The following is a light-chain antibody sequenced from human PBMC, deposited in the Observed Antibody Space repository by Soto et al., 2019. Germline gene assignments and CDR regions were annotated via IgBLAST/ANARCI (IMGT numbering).Light chain of an antibody. CDR2: TTS. J-gene: IGKJ2*01. V-gene: IGKV1-39*01. Sequence: DIQMTQSPSSLSAYVGGRVTITCRASQSIRSSLNWYQQKPGKAPNLLIYTTSNLESGVPSRFSGSGSSTHFTLTISSLQPEDSATYYCQESYNSPMFTFGQGTKVDIK. CDR3: QESYNSPMFT. CDR1: QSIRSS.